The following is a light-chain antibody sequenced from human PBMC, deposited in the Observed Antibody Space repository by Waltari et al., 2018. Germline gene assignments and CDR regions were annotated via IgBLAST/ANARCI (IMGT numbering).Light chain of an antibody. CDR1: QSISNY. CDR2: DTS. V-gene: IGKV3-11*01. CDR3: HQRSDWGT. J-gene: IGKJ4*01. Sequence: EIVLTQSPATLSLSHGERATLSCRASQSISNYLAWYQQTRGQAPRLLLYDTSNRATGIPARFSGSGSGTEFTLTISSLEPEDFAVYYCHQRSDWGTFGGGTKVEI.